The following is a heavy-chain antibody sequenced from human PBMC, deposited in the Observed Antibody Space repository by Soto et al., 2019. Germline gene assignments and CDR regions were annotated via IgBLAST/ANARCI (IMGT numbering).Heavy chain of an antibody. V-gene: IGHV1-69*02. CDR2: IIPILGIA. CDR1: GGTFSSYT. D-gene: IGHD3-22*01. Sequence: VKVSCKASGGTFSSYTISWVRQAPGQGLEWMGRIIPILGIANYAQKFQGRVTITADKSTSTAYMELSSLRSEDTAVYYCARIDFYYDSSGYYLGYWGQGTLVTVSS. CDR3: ARIDFYYDSSGYYLGY. J-gene: IGHJ4*02.